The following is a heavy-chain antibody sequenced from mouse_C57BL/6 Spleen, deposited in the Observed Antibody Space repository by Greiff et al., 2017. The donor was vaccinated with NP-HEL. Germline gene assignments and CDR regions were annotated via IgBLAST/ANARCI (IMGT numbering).Heavy chain of an antibody. CDR2: IYPGDGDT. J-gene: IGHJ2*01. D-gene: IGHD2-2*01. CDR1: GYAFSSYW. V-gene: IGHV1-80*01. CDR3: ARRRLYYGYAGFDY. Sequence: QVQLKESGAELVKPGASVKISCKASGYAFSSYWMNWVKQRPGKGLEWIGQIYPGDGDTNYNGKFKGQATMTADKSSSTAYMQLSSLTSADSAVYFCARRRLYYGYAGFDYWGQGTTLTVSS.